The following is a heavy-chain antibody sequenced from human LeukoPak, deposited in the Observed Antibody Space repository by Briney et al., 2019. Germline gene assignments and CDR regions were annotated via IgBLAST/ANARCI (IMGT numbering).Heavy chain of an antibody. J-gene: IGHJ6*02. Sequence: REASVKVSCKASGGTFSSYAISWVRQAPGQGLEWMGRIIPIFGIANYAQKFQGRVTITADKSTSTAYMELSSLRSEDTAVYYCARVPYCSSTSCSPPLGYYYYGMDVWGQGTTVTVSS. CDR2: IIPIFGIA. V-gene: IGHV1-69*04. CDR3: ARVPYCSSTSCSPPLGYYYYGMDV. CDR1: GGTFSSYA. D-gene: IGHD2-2*01.